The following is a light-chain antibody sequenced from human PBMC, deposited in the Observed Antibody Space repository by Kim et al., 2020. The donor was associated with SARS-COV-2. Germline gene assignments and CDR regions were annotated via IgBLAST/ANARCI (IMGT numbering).Light chain of an antibody. CDR1: QNIRNY. Sequence: DIQMTQSPSSLSASLGDRVTITCRATQNIRNYVNWYQQRPGKAPKLLIYAVSRLEGGVPSRFSGSGSGTDFTLTINSLQPEDFATYSCQQYYTLPWTFGQGTKLEI. CDR2: AVS. J-gene: IGKJ1*01. CDR3: QQYYTLPWT. V-gene: IGKV1-39*01.